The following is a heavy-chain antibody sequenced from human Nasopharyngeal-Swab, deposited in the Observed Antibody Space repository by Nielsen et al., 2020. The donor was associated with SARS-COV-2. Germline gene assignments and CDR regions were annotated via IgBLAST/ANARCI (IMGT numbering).Heavy chain of an antibody. V-gene: IGHV3-7*01. Sequence: GESLKISCAASGFTFSSLWMSWVRQVPGKGLEWVADIKTDGSEKFYVDSVKGRFTISRDNAKNSMSLQMNSLRVEDTAVYYCARDWSRAFVVWGQGTMVTVSS. CDR2: IKTDGSEK. J-gene: IGHJ3*01. CDR3: ARDWSRAFVV. CDR1: GFTFSSLW.